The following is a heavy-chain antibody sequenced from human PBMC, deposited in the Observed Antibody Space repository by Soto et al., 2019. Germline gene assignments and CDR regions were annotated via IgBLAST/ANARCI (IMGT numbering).Heavy chain of an antibody. J-gene: IGHJ6*03. D-gene: IGHD4-4*01. Sequence: SVKVSCKASGFTFTSSAVQWVRQARGQRLEWIGWIVVGSGNTNYAQKFQERVTITRDMSTSTAYMELSSLRSEDTAVYYCAASGSVTTFSYYMDVWGKGTTVTVSS. V-gene: IGHV1-58*01. CDR1: GFTFTSSA. CDR3: AASGSVTTFSYYMDV. CDR2: IVVGSGNT.